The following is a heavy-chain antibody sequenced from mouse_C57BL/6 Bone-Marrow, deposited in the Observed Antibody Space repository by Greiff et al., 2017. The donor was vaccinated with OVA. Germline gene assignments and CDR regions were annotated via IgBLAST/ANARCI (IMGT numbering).Heavy chain of an antibody. J-gene: IGHJ3*01. CDR2: ISNGGGSI. CDR3: AGHVDDDGRGGFAY. D-gene: IGHD2-4*01. V-gene: IGHV5-12*01. Sequence: EVKLVESGGGLVQPGGSLKLSCAASGFTFSDYYMYWVRQTPEKRLEWVAYISNGGGSIYYPDTVKGRFTISRDNAKNTLYLQMSRLKSEDTAMYYCAGHVDDDGRGGFAYWGQGTLVTVSA. CDR1: GFTFSDYY.